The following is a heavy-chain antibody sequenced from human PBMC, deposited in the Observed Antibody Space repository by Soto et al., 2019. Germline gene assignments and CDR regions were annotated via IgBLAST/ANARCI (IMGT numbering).Heavy chain of an antibody. D-gene: IGHD2-15*01. V-gene: IGHV3-33*01. CDR3: ARDVGGGSSGGSCYY. CDR1: GFTFSSYG. CDR2: IWYDGSNK. J-gene: IGHJ4*02. Sequence: QVQLVESGGGVVQPGRSLRLSCAASGFTFSSYGMHWVREAPGKGLEWVAVIWYDGSNKYYADSVKGRFTISRDNSKNTLYLQMNSLRAEDTAVYYCARDVGGGSSGGSCYYWGQGTLVTVSS.